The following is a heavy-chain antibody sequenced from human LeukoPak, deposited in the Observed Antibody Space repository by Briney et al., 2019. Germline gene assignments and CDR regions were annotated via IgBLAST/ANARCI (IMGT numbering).Heavy chain of an antibody. Sequence: GGSLRLSCAASGFIFSDHYADWVRQAPGKGPEWVGRSRNKASSYTTEYAASVKGRFTISRDDSKNSLYLQMNSLKIEDTAVYYCARVNRYQDEDYWGQGTLVTVSS. CDR3: ARVNRYQDEDY. CDR2: SRNKASSYTT. V-gene: IGHV3-72*01. CDR1: GFIFSDHY. D-gene: IGHD2-2*01. J-gene: IGHJ4*02.